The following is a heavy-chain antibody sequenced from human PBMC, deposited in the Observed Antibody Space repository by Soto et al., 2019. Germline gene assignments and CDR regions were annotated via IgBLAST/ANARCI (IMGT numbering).Heavy chain of an antibody. CDR3: AKSNTANYYYCYGMDV. Sequence: QVQLVESGGGVVQPGRSLRLSCAASGFTFSSYGMHWVRQAPGKGLEWVAVISYDGSNKYYADSVKGRFTISRDNSKNTLYLQMNSLRAEDTAVYYCAKSNTANYYYCYGMDVWGQGTTVTVSS. J-gene: IGHJ6*02. V-gene: IGHV3-30*18. D-gene: IGHD5-18*01. CDR1: GFTFSSYG. CDR2: ISYDGSNK.